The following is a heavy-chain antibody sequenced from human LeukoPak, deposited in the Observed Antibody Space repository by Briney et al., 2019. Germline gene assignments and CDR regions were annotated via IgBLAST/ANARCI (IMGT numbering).Heavy chain of an antibody. D-gene: IGHD3-16*01. CDR2: INHNGNVN. CDR1: GFTFSSYW. V-gene: IGHV3-7*03. CDR3: VRGGGLDV. Sequence: PGRSLRLSCAASGFTFSSYWMNWARQAPGKGLEWVASINHNGNVNYYVDSVKGRFTISRDNAKNSLYLQMSNLRAEDTAVYFCVRGGGLDVWGQGATVTVSS. J-gene: IGHJ6*02.